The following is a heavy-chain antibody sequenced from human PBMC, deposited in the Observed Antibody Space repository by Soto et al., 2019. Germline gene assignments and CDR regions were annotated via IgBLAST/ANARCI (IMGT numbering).Heavy chain of an antibody. J-gene: IGHJ6*03. CDR3: AKYRWGITIFGVVRYYYMDV. Sequence: GGSLRLSCAASGFTFSSYAMSWVRQAPGKGLEWVSAISGSGGSTYYADSVKGRFTISRDNSKNTLYLQMNSLRAEDTAVYYCAKYRWGITIFGVVRYYYMDVWGKGTTVTVSS. CDR2: ISGSGGST. CDR1: GFTFSSYA. V-gene: IGHV3-23*01. D-gene: IGHD3-3*01.